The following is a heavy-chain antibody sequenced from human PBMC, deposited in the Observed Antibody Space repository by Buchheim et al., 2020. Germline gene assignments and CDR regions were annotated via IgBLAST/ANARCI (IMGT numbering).Heavy chain of an antibody. Sequence: QVQLVESGGGVVQPGRSLRLSCAASGFTFSSYAMHWVRQAPGKGLEWVAVISYDGSNKYYADSVKGRFTISRANSKNTLYLQMNSLRAEDTAVYYCARTQGDFWSGYPTYYYYYGMDVWGQGTT. CDR2: ISYDGSNK. J-gene: IGHJ6*02. D-gene: IGHD3-3*01. CDR3: ARTQGDFWSGYPTYYYYYGMDV. V-gene: IGHV3-30*04. CDR1: GFTFSSYA.